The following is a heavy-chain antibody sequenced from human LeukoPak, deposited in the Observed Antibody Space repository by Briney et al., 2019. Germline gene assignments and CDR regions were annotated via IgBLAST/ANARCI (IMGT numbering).Heavy chain of an antibody. CDR1: GFTFDDYA. CDR2: ISWNSGSI. Sequence: GRSLRLSCAASGFTFDDYAMHWVRQAPGKGLEWVSGISWNSGSIGYADSVKGRFTISRDNAKNSLYLQMNNLRAEDTALYYCAKDIRVYYYYGMDVWGQGTTVTVSS. J-gene: IGHJ6*02. V-gene: IGHV3-9*01. CDR3: AKDIRVYYYYGMDV.